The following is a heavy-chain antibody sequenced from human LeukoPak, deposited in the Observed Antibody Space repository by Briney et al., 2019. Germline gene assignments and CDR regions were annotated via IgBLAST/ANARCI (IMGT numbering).Heavy chain of an antibody. V-gene: IGHV3-30*02. CDR1: GFTLSNYG. CDR3: ARVSGSYYYGMDV. D-gene: IGHD1-26*01. J-gene: IGHJ6*02. Sequence: GGSLRLSCAVSGFTLSNYGMHWVRQAPGKGLEWVAFIRHDGSNTNYADSVKGRFTISRDSSKNTLYLQMNSLRPEDTAVYYCARVSGSYYYGMDVWGQGTTVTVSS. CDR2: IRHDGSNT.